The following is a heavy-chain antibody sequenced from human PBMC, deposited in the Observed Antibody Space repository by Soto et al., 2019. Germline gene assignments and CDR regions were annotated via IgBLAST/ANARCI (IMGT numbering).Heavy chain of an antibody. J-gene: IGHJ6*02. Sequence: ASVKVSCKASGYTFNIYQMHWVRQAPGEGLEWMGIINPSDGSTSYAQNLQGRVTMTRDTSTSTVYMELNSLRSEDTAVYYCARHLGMDVWGQGTTVTVSS. CDR3: ARHLGMDV. CDR1: GYTFNIYQ. CDR2: INPSDGST. V-gene: IGHV1-46*02.